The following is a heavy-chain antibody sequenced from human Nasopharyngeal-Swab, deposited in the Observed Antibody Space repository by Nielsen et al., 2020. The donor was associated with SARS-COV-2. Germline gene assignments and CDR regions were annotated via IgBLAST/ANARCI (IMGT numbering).Heavy chain of an antibody. CDR3: ARVAGYSYGLAWYYYYGMDV. CDR2: INHSGST. V-gene: IGHV4-34*01. Sequence: SETLSLTCAVYGGSFSGYYWSWIRQPPGKGLEWIGEINHSGSTNYNPSLKSRVTISVDTSKNQFSLKLSSVTAADRAVYYCARVAGYSYGLAWYYYYGMDVWGQGTTVTVSS. CDR1: GGSFSGYY. J-gene: IGHJ6*02. D-gene: IGHD5-18*01.